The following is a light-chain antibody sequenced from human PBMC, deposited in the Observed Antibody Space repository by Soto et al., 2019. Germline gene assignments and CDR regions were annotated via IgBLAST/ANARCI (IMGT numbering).Light chain of an antibody. CDR1: QSVNTY. CDR2: DAS. CDR3: QQCSNWPPIT. V-gene: IGKV3-11*01. Sequence: EVVLTQSPATLSLSPGERATLSCRASQSVNTYIAWYQQKSGQAPRLLIFDASNRASGVPARFSGSGSGTDFTLTISSLEPEDFAVYYCQQCSNWPPITFGQGTRLEMK. J-gene: IGKJ5*01.